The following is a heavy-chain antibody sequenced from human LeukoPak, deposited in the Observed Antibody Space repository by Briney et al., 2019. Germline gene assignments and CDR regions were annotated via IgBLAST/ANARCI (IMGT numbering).Heavy chain of an antibody. CDR1: GFTFSSYG. CDR3: AKEGGDSYGYFDY. CDR2: ISYDGSNK. Sequence: PGGSLRLSCAASGFTFSSYGTHWVRQAPGKGLERVAVISYDGSNKYYADSVKGRFTISRDNSKNTLYLQMNSLRAEDTAVYYCAKEGGDSYGYFDYWGQGTLVTVSS. J-gene: IGHJ4*02. V-gene: IGHV3-30*18. D-gene: IGHD5-18*01.